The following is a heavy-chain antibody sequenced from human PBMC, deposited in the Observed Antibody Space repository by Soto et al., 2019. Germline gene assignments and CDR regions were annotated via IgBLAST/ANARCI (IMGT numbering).Heavy chain of an antibody. CDR2: INSDGSST. V-gene: IGHV3-74*01. D-gene: IGHD3-16*01. CDR3: TRGYAYVWGVY. CDR1: GFTFSSYW. Sequence: EVHLVESGGGLVQPGGSLRLSCAASGFTFSSYWMYWVRQVPGKGLVWVSRINSDGSSTSYADSVKGRFTISRDNAKNTLYLQMNSPGAEDTAVYYCTRGYAYVWGVYWGQGTLVTVSS. J-gene: IGHJ4*02.